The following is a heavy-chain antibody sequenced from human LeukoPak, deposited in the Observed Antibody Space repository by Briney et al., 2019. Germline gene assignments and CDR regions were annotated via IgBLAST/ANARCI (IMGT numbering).Heavy chain of an antibody. CDR2: IYYSGST. CDR1: GGSISSGGYY. Sequence: SETLSLTCTVSGGSISSGGYYWSWIRQHPGKGLEWIGYIYYSGSTYYNPSLKSRVTISVDTSKNQFSLKLSSVTAADTAVYYCARAVEYYDILTGYYLTYFDYWGQGTLVTVSS. J-gene: IGHJ4*02. D-gene: IGHD3-9*01. CDR3: ARAVEYYDILTGYYLTYFDY. V-gene: IGHV4-31*03.